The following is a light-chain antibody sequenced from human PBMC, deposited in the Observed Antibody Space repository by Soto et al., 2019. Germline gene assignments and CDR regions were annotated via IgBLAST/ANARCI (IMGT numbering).Light chain of an antibody. CDR2: DAF. Sequence: EIVLTQSPGTLSLSPGERATLSCRASQSVSSTSLAWYRQKPGQAPRLLRYDAFSRATDTPGRVSGGGSATDFTLTISRLEREDFAVYYCPHYDDAPPSYTFGQGTKVESK. CDR3: PHYDDAPPSYT. J-gene: IGKJ2*01. V-gene: IGKV3-20*01. CDR1: QSVSSTS.